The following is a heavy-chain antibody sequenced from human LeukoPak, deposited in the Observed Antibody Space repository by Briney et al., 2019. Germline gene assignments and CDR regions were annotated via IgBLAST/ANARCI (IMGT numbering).Heavy chain of an antibody. J-gene: IGHJ6*02. CDR1: GGSFSGYY. CDR2: INHSGST. CDR3: ARGYCSSTSCYYYYGMDV. Sequence: SETLSLTCAVYGGSFSGYYWSWIRQPPGKGLEWIGEINHSGSTNYNPSLKSRVTISVDTSKNQFSLKLSSVTAADTAVYYCARGYCSSTSCYYYYGMDVWGQGTTVTVSS. D-gene: IGHD2-2*01. V-gene: IGHV4-34*01.